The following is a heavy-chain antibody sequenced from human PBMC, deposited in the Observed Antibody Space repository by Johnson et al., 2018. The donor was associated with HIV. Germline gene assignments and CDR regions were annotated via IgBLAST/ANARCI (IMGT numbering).Heavy chain of an antibody. CDR1: GFTFSNYA. D-gene: IGHD2-2*01. CDR3: AKDSGEREVPAHDAFDI. V-gene: IGHV3-9*01. Sequence: VQVVESGGGVVQPGKSLRLSCAASGFTFSNYAMHWVRQAPGKGLEWVSGISWNSGSIGYADSVKGRFTISRDNAKNSLDLQMNSLRAEDTALYYCAKDSGEREVPAHDAFDIWGQGTMVTVSS. CDR2: ISWNSGSI. J-gene: IGHJ3*02.